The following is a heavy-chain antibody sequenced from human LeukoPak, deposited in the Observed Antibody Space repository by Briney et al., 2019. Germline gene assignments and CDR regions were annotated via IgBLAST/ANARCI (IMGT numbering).Heavy chain of an antibody. CDR3: AKDLGDYYGSGSYYNFGEIDY. Sequence: GGSLRLSCAASGFTFSSYAMSWVRQAPGKGLEWVSAISGSGGSTHYADSVKGRFTISRDNSKNTLYLQMNSLRAEDTAVYYCAKDLGDYYGSGSYYNFGEIDYWGQGTLVTVSS. V-gene: IGHV3-23*01. D-gene: IGHD3-10*01. CDR2: ISGSGGST. CDR1: GFTFSSYA. J-gene: IGHJ4*02.